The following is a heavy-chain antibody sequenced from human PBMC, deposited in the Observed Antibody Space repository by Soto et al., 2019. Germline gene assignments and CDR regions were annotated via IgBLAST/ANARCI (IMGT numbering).Heavy chain of an antibody. CDR3: ASAEYCYYGMDV. J-gene: IGHJ6*02. CDR1: GGTFSSYT. CDR2: IIPILGIA. Sequence: QVQLVQSGAEVKKPGSSVKVSCKASGGTFSSYTISWVRQAPGQGLEWMGMIIPILGIANYAQKFQGRVMITADKSTSTAYMELSSLRSEDTAVYYCASAEYCYYGMDVWGQGTTVTVSS. V-gene: IGHV1-69*02.